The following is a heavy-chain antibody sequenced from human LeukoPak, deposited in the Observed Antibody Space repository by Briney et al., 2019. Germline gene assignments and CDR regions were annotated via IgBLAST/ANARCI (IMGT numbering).Heavy chain of an antibody. D-gene: IGHD3-22*01. V-gene: IGHV3-23*01. CDR1: GFTFSNYS. CDR3: AKDLGVSRIVVVITDAFDI. Sequence: GGSLRLSCAASGFTFSNYSMRWVRQAPGKGLEWVSTISGTGGTTYYADYVKGPFTMSRDNSKNTLYLQMNSLRAEDTAVYYCAKDLGVSRIVVVITDAFDIWGQGTMVTVSS. J-gene: IGHJ3*02. CDR2: ISGTGGTT.